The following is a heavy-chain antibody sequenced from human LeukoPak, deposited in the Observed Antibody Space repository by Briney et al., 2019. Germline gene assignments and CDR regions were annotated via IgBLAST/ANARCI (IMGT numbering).Heavy chain of an antibody. CDR1: GGSISSYY. V-gene: IGHV4-59*12. Sequence: SETLSLTCTVSGGSISSYYWTWIRQPPGKGLEWIGSLYYSGSTNYNPSLKSRVTISVDTSKNQFSLKLSSVTAADTAVYYCAIRKLPRWFDPWGQGTLVTVSS. CDR3: AIRKLPRWFDP. D-gene: IGHD5-24*01. J-gene: IGHJ5*02. CDR2: LYYSGST.